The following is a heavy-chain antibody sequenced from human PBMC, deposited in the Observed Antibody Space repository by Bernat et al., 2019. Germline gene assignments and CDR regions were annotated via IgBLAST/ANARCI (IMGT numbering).Heavy chain of an antibody. J-gene: IGHJ4*02. V-gene: IGHV3-9*01. CDR1: GFTFDDYA. CDR2: ISWNSGSI. CDR3: AKDSYYYDSSGYLHY. Sequence: VQLVESGGGVVQPGRSLRLSCAASGFTFDDYAMHWVRQAPGKGLEWVSGISWNSGSIGYADSVKGRFTISRDNAKNSLYLQMNSLRAEDTALYYCAKDSYYYDSSGYLHYWGQGTLVTVSS. D-gene: IGHD3-22*01.